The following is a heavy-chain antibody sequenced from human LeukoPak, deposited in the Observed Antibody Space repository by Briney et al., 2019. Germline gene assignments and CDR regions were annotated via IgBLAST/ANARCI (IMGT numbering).Heavy chain of an antibody. Sequence: SETLSLTCTVSGGSISNSYWSWIRQPPGPGLEWIGYIYYSGDTNYNPSLTSRVTISLDTFKNQFSLKLSSVTAADTAVYYCARRRGDFWSDYYAFDYWGQGTLVTISS. CDR2: IYYSGDT. J-gene: IGHJ4*02. CDR1: GGSISNSY. D-gene: IGHD3-3*01. CDR3: ARRRGDFWSDYYAFDY. V-gene: IGHV4-59*08.